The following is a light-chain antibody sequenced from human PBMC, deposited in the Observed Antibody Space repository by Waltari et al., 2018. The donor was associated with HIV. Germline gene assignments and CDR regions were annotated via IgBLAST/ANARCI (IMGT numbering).Light chain of an antibody. CDR3: QSADSNASLWV. CDR1: ALPKQY. V-gene: IGLV3-25*03. CDR2: KDT. J-gene: IGLJ3*02. Sequence: SYELTQPPSVSVSPGQTARITCSGDALPKQYAYWYQQRPGQAPVLVIYKDTERPSGIPERFSGSSSGTTATLTIIGVQAQDEADYHCQSADSNASLWVFGGGTILTVL.